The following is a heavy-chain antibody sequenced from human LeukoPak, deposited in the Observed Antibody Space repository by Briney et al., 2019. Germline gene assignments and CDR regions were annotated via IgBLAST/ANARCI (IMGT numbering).Heavy chain of an antibody. D-gene: IGHD6-19*01. Sequence: SSETLSLTCTVSGGSISSYYWSWIRQPPGKGLEWIGYIYYSGSTNYNPSFKSRVTISVDTSKNQFSLKLSSVTAADTAVYYCARRHSSGDCFDYWGQGTLVTVSS. CDR1: GGSISSYY. J-gene: IGHJ4*02. V-gene: IGHV4-59*01. CDR2: IYYSGST. CDR3: ARRHSSGDCFDY.